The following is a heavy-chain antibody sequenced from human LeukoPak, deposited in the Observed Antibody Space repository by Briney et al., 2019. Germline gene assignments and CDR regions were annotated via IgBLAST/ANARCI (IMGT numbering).Heavy chain of an antibody. J-gene: IGHJ5*02. CDR2: ISAYNGNT. V-gene: IGHV1-18*01. CDR3: ATDHSMANTAWWFDP. D-gene: IGHD5-24*01. Sequence: ASVKVSCKASGYTFSNYGINWVRQAPGQGLEWMGWISAYNGNTDFAQKLQGRITMSRDTSTSTVYMELSSLRSEDTAFYYCATDHSMANTAWWFDPWGQGTLVTVSS. CDR1: GYTFSNYG.